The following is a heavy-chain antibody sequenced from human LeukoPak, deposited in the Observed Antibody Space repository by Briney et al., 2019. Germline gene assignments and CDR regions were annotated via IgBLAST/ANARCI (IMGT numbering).Heavy chain of an antibody. CDR1: GFTFSNAW. Sequence: GGSLRLSCAASGFTFSNAWMSWVRQAPGKGLEWVSAISGSGGSTYYADSVKGRFTISRDNSKNTLYLQMNSLRAEDTAVYYCAKDTVTTGWFDPWGQGTLVTVSS. V-gene: IGHV3-23*01. D-gene: IGHD4-17*01. CDR2: ISGSGGST. J-gene: IGHJ5*02. CDR3: AKDTVTTGWFDP.